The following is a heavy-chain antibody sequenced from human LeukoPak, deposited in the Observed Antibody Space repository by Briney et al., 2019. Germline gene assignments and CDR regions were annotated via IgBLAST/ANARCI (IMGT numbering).Heavy chain of an antibody. CDR2: ISYDGSNK. J-gene: IGHJ4*02. CDR1: GFTFSSYG. Sequence: GGSLRLSCAASGFTFSSYGMHWVRQAPGKGLEWVAVISYDGSNKYYADSVKGRFTISRDNSKNTLYLQMNSLRAEDTAVYYCARDRGSGYGLPHTRFDYWGQGTLVTVSS. CDR3: ARDRGSGYGLPHTRFDY. D-gene: IGHD5-12*01. V-gene: IGHV3-30*19.